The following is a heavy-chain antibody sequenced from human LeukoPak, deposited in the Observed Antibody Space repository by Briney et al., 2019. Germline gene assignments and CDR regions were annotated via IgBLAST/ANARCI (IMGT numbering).Heavy chain of an antibody. V-gene: IGHV1-2*06. J-gene: IGHJ4*02. CDR3: GRRGDGGFDY. Sequence: ASVKVSCKASGYTFTGYYVHWVRQAPGQGLEWLGRINPNSGDTNYAQKFQGRVTMTRDTSISTAYMELSRLTSDDTAVYYCGRRGDGGFDYWGQGTLVTVSS. D-gene: IGHD3-16*01. CDR2: INPNSGDT. CDR1: GYTFTGYY.